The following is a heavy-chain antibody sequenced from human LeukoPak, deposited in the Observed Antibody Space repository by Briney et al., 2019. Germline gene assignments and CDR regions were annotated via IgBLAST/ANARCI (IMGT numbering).Heavy chain of an antibody. Sequence: SETLSLTCTASGGSISSHYWSWIRQPPGKGLEWIGYIYYSGSTNYNPSLKSRVTISVDTSKNQFSLKLSSVNAADTAVYYCARTYYYDSSGYYPLYYFDYWGQGTLVTVS. V-gene: IGHV4-59*11. CDR1: GGSISSHY. CDR2: IYYSGST. D-gene: IGHD3-22*01. J-gene: IGHJ4*02. CDR3: ARTYYYDSSGYYPLYYFDY.